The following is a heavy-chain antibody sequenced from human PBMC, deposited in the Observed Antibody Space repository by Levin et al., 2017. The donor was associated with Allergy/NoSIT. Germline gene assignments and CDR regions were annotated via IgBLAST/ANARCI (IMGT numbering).Heavy chain of an antibody. CDR3: ARENGGPFDY. CDR1: GFTFSNYA. V-gene: IGHV3-64*02. CDR2: INANGDDT. D-gene: IGHD4-23*01. J-gene: IGHJ4*02. Sequence: QAGGSLRLSCVASGFTFSNYAMHWVRQAPGQGLECVSAINANGDDTYYADSVKGRFIISRDSSKNTLYLQMGSLRAEDMAVYYCARENGGPFDYWGQGILVTVSS.